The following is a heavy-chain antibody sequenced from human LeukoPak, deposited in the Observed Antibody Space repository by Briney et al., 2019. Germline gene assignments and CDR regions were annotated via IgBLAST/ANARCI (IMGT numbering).Heavy chain of an antibody. CDR1: GSSISSYY. D-gene: IGHD3-10*01. V-gene: IGHV4-4*07. Sequence: SETLSLTCTVSGSSISSYYWSWIRQPAGKGLEWIGRIYTSGSTNYNPSLKSRVTMSVDTSKNQFSLKLSSVTAADTAVYYCARDVTMVRGGGNWFDPWGQGTLVTVSS. CDR3: ARDVTMVRGGGNWFDP. J-gene: IGHJ5*02. CDR2: IYTSGST.